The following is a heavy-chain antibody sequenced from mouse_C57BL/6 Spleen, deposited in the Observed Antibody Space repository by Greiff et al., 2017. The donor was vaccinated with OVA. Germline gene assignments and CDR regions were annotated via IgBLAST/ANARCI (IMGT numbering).Heavy chain of an antibody. CDR2: IWSGGST. Sequence: QVHVKQSGPGLVQPSQSLSITCTVSGFSLTSYGVHWVRQSPGKGLEWLGVIWSGGSTDYNAAFISRMSISKDNSKSQVFFKMNSLQADDTAIYYCARKRWDDYYAMDYWGQGTSVTVSS. V-gene: IGHV2-2*01. J-gene: IGHJ4*01. D-gene: IGHD4-1*01. CDR1: GFSLTSYG. CDR3: ARKRWDDYYAMDY.